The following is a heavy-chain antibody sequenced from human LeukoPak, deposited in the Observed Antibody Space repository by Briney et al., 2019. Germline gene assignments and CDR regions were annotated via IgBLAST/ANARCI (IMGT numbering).Heavy chain of an antibody. D-gene: IGHD1-1*01. V-gene: IGHV3-48*01. CDR1: GFTFSSFG. CDR3: VRGIWNGPYY. J-gene: IGHJ4*02. CDR2: ISSSTI. Sequence: GGSLRLSCAASGFTFSSFGINWVRQAPGKGREWGSYISSSTIYYADSGKGRFTISRDNAKNSLYLQMNSPSAEDTAVYYCVRGIWNGPYYWGQGTLVTVSS.